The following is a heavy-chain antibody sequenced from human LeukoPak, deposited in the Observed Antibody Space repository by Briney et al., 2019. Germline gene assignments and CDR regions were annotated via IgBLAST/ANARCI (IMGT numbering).Heavy chain of an antibody. CDR2: IIPIFGTA. V-gene: IGHV1-69*06. Sequence: ASVKVSCKASGCTFSSYAISWVRQAPGQGLEWMGRIIPIFGTANYAQKFQGRVTITADKSTSTAYMELSSLRSEDTAVYYCARDYYDSSGYYPTYYFDYWGQGTLVTVSS. D-gene: IGHD3-22*01. CDR3: ARDYYDSSGYYPTYYFDY. CDR1: GCTFSSYA. J-gene: IGHJ4*02.